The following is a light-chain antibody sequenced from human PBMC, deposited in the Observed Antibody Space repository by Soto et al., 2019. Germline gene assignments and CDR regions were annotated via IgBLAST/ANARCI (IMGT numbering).Light chain of an antibody. V-gene: IGLV2-11*01. CDR1: SSDVGGYNY. CDR3: CSYAGNSTFV. CDR2: AVS. Sequence: QSALTQPRSVSGSPGQSGTISCTGTSSDVGGYNYVSWYQQHPGKAPKLMIYAVSKRPSGVPDRFSGSKSGNTASLTISGLQAEDEADYYCCSYAGNSTFVFGGGTKLTVL. J-gene: IGLJ2*01.